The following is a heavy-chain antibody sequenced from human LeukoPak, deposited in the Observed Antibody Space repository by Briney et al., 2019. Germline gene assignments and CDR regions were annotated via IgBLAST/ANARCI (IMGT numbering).Heavy chain of an antibody. V-gene: IGHV4-34*01. D-gene: IGHD6-13*01. CDR2: INHSGST. Sequence: PSETLSLTCAVYGGSFSGYYWSWIRQPPGKGLEWIGEINHSGSTNYNPSLKSRVTISVDTSKNQFSLKLSSVTAADTAVYYCARHGIAAASDAFDIWGQGTMVTVSS. CDR1: GGSFSGYY. CDR3: ARHGIAAASDAFDI. J-gene: IGHJ3*02.